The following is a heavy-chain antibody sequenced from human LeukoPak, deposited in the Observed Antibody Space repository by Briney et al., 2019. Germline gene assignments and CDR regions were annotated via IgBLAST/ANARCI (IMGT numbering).Heavy chain of an antibody. V-gene: IGHV4-34*01. J-gene: IGHJ4*02. D-gene: IGHD3-22*01. CDR3: ARVVDITTSAGGY. Sequence: PSETLSLTCAVYGGSFSSYYWNWIRQPPGKGLEWIGEINHSGSTNYNPSLKSRVTISVHTSKNQFSLKLSSVTAADTAVYYRARVVDITTSAGGYWGQGTLVTVSS. CDR2: INHSGST. CDR1: GGSFSSYY.